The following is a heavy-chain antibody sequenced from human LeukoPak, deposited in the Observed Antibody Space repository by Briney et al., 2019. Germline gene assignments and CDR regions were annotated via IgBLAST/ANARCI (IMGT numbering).Heavy chain of an antibody. Sequence: PGGSLRLSCVASGFTVSDTYMSWVRQAPGKGLECVSVFWIDGTTHHADSVKGRFTISRDSSKNTLYLQMNSLRPEDTAVYYCATKYGENWGQGTQVTVSS. V-gene: IGHV3-66*02. CDR1: GFTVSDTY. J-gene: IGHJ4*02. CDR2: FWIDGTT. D-gene: IGHD4/OR15-4a*01. CDR3: ATKYGEN.